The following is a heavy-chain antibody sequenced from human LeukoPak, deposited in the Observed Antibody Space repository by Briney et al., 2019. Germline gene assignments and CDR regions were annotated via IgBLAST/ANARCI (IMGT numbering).Heavy chain of an antibody. V-gene: IGHV3-33*01. Sequence: PGRSLRLSCAASGFSFTSYGMHWVRQAPGKGLEWVAVIWYDGTNKYYADSAKGRFTISRDTSNNMLYLQMNSLRAEDTAVYYCARVSESGNSDYWGQGTLVTVSS. J-gene: IGHJ4*02. CDR1: GFSFTSYG. CDR3: ARVSESGNSDY. D-gene: IGHD4-23*01. CDR2: IWYDGTNK.